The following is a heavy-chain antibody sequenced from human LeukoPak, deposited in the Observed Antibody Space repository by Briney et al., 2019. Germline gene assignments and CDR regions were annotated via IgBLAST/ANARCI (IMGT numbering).Heavy chain of an antibody. CDR3: ASRTLTYYYGMDV. CDR1: GYTFTGYY. J-gene: IGHJ6*02. Sequence: ASVKVSCKASGYTFTGYYMHWVRQAPGQGLEWMGRINPNSGGTNYAQKFQGRVTMTRDTSISTAYMELSRLRSDDTAVYYCASRTLTYYYGMDVWGQGTTVTVSS. V-gene: IGHV1-2*06. CDR2: INPNSGGT. D-gene: IGHD2-15*01.